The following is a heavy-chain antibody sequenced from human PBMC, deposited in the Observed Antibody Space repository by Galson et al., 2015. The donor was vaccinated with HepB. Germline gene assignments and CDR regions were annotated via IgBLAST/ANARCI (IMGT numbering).Heavy chain of an antibody. CDR3: AGSRGPLTAFLFY. J-gene: IGHJ4*02. D-gene: IGHD2-21*02. CDR2: ISPSGIST. Sequence: SVKVSCKASGYTFSSYYMHWVRQAPGQGLEWMAMISPSGISTSYAQKFQGRVTMTRDTSTSTFYIELRSLRSEDTAVYYCAGSRGPLTAFLFYWGQGTLVTVSS. V-gene: IGHV1-46*01. CDR1: GYTFSSYY.